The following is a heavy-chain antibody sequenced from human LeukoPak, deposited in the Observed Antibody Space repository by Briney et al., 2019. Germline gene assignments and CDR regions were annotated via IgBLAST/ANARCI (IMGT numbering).Heavy chain of an antibody. CDR1: GFTFSRYW. V-gene: IGHV3-7*01. CDR3: AKGLGSSDAFEI. J-gene: IGHJ3*02. CDR2: IKQDGSEK. D-gene: IGHD1-26*01. Sequence: GGSLRLSCAASGFTFSRYWMTWVRQAPGKGLEWVANIKQDGSEKYYVDSEKGRFTISRDNAKNSLYLQMNSLRAEDTAVYYCAKGLGSSDAFEIWGQGTMVTVS.